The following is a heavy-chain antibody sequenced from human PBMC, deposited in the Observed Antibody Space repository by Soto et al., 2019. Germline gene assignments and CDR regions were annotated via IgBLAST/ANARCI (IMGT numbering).Heavy chain of an antibody. CDR3: AHRRLGGPYYYGSGSYYSFDP. D-gene: IGHD3-10*01. CDR2: IYWDDDK. Sequence: SGPTLVKPTQTLTLTCTFSGFSLSTSGVGVGWIRQPPGKALEWLALIYWDDDKRYSPSLKSRLTITKDTSKNQVVLTMTNMDPVDTATYYCAHRRLGGPYYYGSGSYYSFDPWGQGTLVTVSS. CDR1: GFSLSTSGVG. J-gene: IGHJ5*02. V-gene: IGHV2-5*02.